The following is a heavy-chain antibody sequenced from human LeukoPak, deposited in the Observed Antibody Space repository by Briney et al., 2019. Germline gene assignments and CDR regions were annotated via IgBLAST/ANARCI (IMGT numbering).Heavy chain of an antibody. Sequence: HPGGALILSCAAPRFTFSSFWMHWVRQAPAKGQVWVSRVNTDGSSTSYADCVKGRVNIPRDNAKNTGFLQMNSLRADDTAIYYCARGVGTVPSAIHDYWGQGTLVTVSS. CDR3: ARGVGTVPSAIHDY. V-gene: IGHV3-74*01. CDR1: RFTFSSFW. J-gene: IGHJ4*02. D-gene: IGHD2-2*01. CDR2: VNTDGSST.